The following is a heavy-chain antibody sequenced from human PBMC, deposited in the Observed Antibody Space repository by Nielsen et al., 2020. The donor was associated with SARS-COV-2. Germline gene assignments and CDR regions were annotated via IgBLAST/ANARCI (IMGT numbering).Heavy chain of an antibody. J-gene: IGHJ5*02. CDR1: GGSISSGGYS. D-gene: IGHD3-10*01. Sequence: SETLSLTCAVSGGSISSGGYSWSWIRQPPGKGLEWIGYIYYSRSTYYNPSLKSRVTISVDTSKNQFSLKLSSVTAADTAVYYCARGSMVRGVIIFSWFDPWGQGTLVTVSS. CDR3: ARGSMVRGVIIFSWFDP. CDR2: IYYSRST. V-gene: IGHV4-30-4*07.